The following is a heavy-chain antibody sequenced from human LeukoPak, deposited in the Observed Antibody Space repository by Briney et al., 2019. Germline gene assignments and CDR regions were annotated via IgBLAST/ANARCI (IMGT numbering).Heavy chain of an antibody. Sequence: AGVSLGLSFSASGFTFSSYWVHWVRQTPAKRLVWVSRINSDGSSTTYADSVKGRFTISRDNAKHTLYLQMNSLRAEDTAVYYCARRRYYDSSGYYHDAFDIWGQGTMVTVSS. CDR3: ARRRYYDSSGYYHDAFDI. CDR1: GFTFSSYW. J-gene: IGHJ3*02. CDR2: INSDGSST. V-gene: IGHV3-74*01. D-gene: IGHD3-22*01.